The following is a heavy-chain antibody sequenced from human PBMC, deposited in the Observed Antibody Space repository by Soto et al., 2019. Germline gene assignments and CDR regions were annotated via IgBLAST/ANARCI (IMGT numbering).Heavy chain of an antibody. CDR3: AKDLGVRGAIFDY. CDR2: ISYDGSNK. CDR1: GFTFSSYG. V-gene: IGHV3-30*18. J-gene: IGHJ4*02. D-gene: IGHD3-10*01. Sequence: GGSLRLSCAASGFTFSSYGMHWVRQAPGKGLEWVAVISYDGSNKYYADSVKGRFTISRDNSKNTLYLQMNSLRAEDTAVYYCAKDLGVRGAIFDYWGQGTLVTVSS.